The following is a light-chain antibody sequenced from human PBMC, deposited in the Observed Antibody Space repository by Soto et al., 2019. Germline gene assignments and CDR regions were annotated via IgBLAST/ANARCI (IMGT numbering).Light chain of an antibody. CDR2: AAS. V-gene: IGKV1-39*01. CDR3: KLSYSTLRT. J-gene: IGKJ4*02. CDR1: QSISSY. Sequence: DIQMTQSPSSLSASVGDRVTITCRASQSISSYLNWYQQKPGKAPKLLIYAASSLQSGVPSRFSGGVSETYFTLTISSLQPEDFPTYYCKLSYSTLRTFGGRTKVEIK.